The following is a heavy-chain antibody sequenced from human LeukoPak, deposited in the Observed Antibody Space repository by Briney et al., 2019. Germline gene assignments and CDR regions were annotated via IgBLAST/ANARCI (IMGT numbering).Heavy chain of an antibody. CDR1: GGSISRSGDY. J-gene: IGHJ4*02. V-gene: IGHV4-39*01. CDR2: FYYSGST. CDR3: ARLTCSSSSAVDY. D-gene: IGHD6-6*01. Sequence: SETLSLTFTVSGGSISRSGDYWGWIRQPPGKGLEWIGSFYYSGSTYYNPALKSRVTISVDTSKNQFSLKLSSVTAADTAVYYCARLTCSSSSAVDYWGQGTLVTVSS.